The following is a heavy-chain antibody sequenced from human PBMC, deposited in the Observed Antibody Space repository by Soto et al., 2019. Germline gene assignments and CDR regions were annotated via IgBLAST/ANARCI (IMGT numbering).Heavy chain of an antibody. J-gene: IGHJ6*02. Sequence: QVQLVESGGGVVQPGRSLRLSCAASGFTFSSYAMHWVRQAPGKGLEWVAVISYDGSNKYYADSVTGRFTISRDNSKNTLYLQSIGLRAEDTAGYYCARPYSSSFGYYYGMDGCGQGTTVTVSS. V-gene: IGHV3-30-3*01. CDR3: ARPYSSSFGYYYGMDG. CDR2: ISYDGSNK. D-gene: IGHD6-6*01. CDR1: GFTFSSYA.